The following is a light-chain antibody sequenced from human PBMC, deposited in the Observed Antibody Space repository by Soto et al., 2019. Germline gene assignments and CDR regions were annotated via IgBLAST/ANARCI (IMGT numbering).Light chain of an antibody. CDR2: AAS. Sequence: DIQMTQSPSSLSASVGDRVTITCRASQSISTYLNWYQQKPGKAPKLLIYAASSLQSGVPSRFSGSGSGTDFTLTISSLQREDFATYYCQQSYSTPEALTFGGGTKVEIK. CDR3: QQSYSTPEALT. V-gene: IGKV1-39*01. J-gene: IGKJ4*01. CDR1: QSISTY.